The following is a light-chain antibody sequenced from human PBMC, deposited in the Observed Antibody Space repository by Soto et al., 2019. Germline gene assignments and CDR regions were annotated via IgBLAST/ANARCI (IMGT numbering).Light chain of an antibody. CDR2: LNIDGSH. Sequence: QSVLTQSPSASASLGASVKLTCTLSSGHSSYAIAWHQQQPEKGPRFLMKLNIDGSHTKGDGIPDRFSGSSSGAERYLSISSLQSEDEADYYCQTWATGIGVFGGGTKVTVL. J-gene: IGLJ3*02. V-gene: IGLV4-69*01. CDR3: QTWATGIGV. CDR1: SGHSSYA.